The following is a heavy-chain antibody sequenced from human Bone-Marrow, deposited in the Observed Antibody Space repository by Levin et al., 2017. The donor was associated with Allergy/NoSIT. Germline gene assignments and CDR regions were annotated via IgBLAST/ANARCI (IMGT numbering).Heavy chain of an antibody. D-gene: IGHD3-10*01. Sequence: GASVKVSCKASGYTFVDYGISWVRQAPGQGLEWMGWISAYNGNTWYSQKFQGRVTMTTDTSTSTAYMDLRRLRSDDTAVYYCVRGGTLVRGNSQYYYYGMDVWGQGTTVTVSS. CDR3: VRGGTLVRGNSQYYYYGMDV. CDR1: GYTFVDYG. V-gene: IGHV1-18*01. J-gene: IGHJ6*02. CDR2: ISAYNGNT.